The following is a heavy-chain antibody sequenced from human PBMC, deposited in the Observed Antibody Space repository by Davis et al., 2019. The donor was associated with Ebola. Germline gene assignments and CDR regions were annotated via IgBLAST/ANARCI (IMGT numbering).Heavy chain of an antibody. CDR2: IWYDGSNK. V-gene: IGHV3-33*01. Sequence: GESLKISCAASGFTFSSYGMHWVRQAPGKGLEWVAVIWYDGSNKYYADSVKGRFTISRDNSKNTLYLQMNSLRAEDTAVYYCARDLNDFWSGYYNISYYYYYYGMDVWGQGTTVTVSS. J-gene: IGHJ6*02. CDR1: GFTFSSYG. CDR3: ARDLNDFWSGYYNISYYYYYYGMDV. D-gene: IGHD3-3*01.